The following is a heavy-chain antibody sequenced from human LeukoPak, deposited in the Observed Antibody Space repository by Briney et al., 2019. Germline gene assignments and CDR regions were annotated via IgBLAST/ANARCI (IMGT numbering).Heavy chain of an antibody. CDR1: GGSISRYH. J-gene: IGHJ3*02. V-gene: IGHV4-59*01. D-gene: IGHD3-16*02. Sequence: SETLSLTCTVSGGSISRYHWGWIRQPPGKGLEWIGYVFSSGNTNYNPSLNSRVSISTDTSENQFSLSLNFVTTADTAVYYCARVGSDYDYVWDSYRARSPFDIWGQGTMVTVSS. CDR2: VFSSGNT. CDR3: ARVGSDYDYVWDSYRARSPFDI.